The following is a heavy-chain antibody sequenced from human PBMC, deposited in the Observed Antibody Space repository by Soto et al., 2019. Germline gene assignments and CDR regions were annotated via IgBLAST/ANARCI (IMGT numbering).Heavy chain of an antibody. CDR1: GFTFSTYL. CDR3: ARVVAVSSRDY. D-gene: IGHD6-19*01. V-gene: IGHV3-7*05. J-gene: IGHJ4*02. CDR2: IKEDGSEK. Sequence: EVQLVESGGGLVHPGGSLRLSCAASGFTFSTYLMSWVRQAPGRGLEWVATIKEDGSEKYYVDSVKGRFTISRDNAKNSLYLQMNSLRAEDTAVYYCARVVAVSSRDYWGQGTLVTVSS.